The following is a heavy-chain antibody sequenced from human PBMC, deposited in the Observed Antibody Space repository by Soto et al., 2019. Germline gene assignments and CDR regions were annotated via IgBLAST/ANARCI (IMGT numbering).Heavy chain of an antibody. J-gene: IGHJ3*02. CDR1: GSTFTDFT. CDR3: ARRPYAFDI. Sequence: GGSLRLSCAGSGSTFTDFTMTWVRQAPGKGLEWVSAISGDGLSTYYAGSVKGRFTISRDNSKTTLYLQMNSLRAEDTAVYYCARRPYAFDIWGGGTMVTV. V-gene: IGHV3-23*01. CDR2: ISGDGLST.